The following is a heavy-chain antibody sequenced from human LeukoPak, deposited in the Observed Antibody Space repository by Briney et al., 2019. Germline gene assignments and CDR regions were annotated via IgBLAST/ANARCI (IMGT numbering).Heavy chain of an antibody. CDR2: IYTSGST. CDR3: ARAVTPNYYGMDV. J-gene: IGHJ6*02. Sequence: SQTLSLTCTVSGGSISSGSYYWSWIRQPAGKGLEWIGRIYTSGSTNYNPSLKGRVTISVDTSKNQFSLKLSSVTAADTAVYYCARAVTPNYYGMDVWGQGTTVTVSS. CDR1: GGSISSGSYY. V-gene: IGHV4-61*02. D-gene: IGHD4-11*01.